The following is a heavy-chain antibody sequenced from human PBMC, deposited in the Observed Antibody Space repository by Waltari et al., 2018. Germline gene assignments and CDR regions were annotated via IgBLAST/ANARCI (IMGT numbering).Heavy chain of an antibody. D-gene: IGHD2-15*01. CDR1: GDSMGSMDW. CDR3: ARDRGRGIYLDS. J-gene: IGHJ4*01. Sequence: RLQQSGPGLVKPSESLTLTCAVSGDSMGSMDWWSWVRQSPGKGLEWIGEVHGSGRTNYNPSLASRVTISIDTSNNQFSLKMPCPTAADTAMYYCARDRGRGIYLDSWGQGTLVTVSP. CDR2: VHGSGRT. V-gene: IGHV4-4*02.